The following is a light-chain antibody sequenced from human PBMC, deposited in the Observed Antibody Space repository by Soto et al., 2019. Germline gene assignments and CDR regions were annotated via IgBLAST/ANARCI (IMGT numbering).Light chain of an antibody. J-gene: IGKJ5*01. Sequence: EIVMTQSPATLSVSPGERANLSCRASQSVSSNLAWYQQKPGQAPRLLFYGASTRATGIPARFSGSGSGTDFTLTISSLEPEDFAVYYCQQRNIWPPVTFGQGTRLEIK. CDR2: GAS. CDR3: QQRNIWPPVT. V-gene: IGKV3-15*01. CDR1: QSVSSN.